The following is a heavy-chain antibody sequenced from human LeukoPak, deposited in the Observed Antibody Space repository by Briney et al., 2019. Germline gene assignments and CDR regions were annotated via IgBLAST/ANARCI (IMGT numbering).Heavy chain of an antibody. V-gene: IGHV3-23*01. CDR1: GFTFSSYA. J-gene: IGHJ4*02. CDR2: ISGSGGST. D-gene: IGHD3-9*01. CDR3: AKVSTGGTYYFDY. Sequence: GALRLSCAASGFTFSSYAMSWVRQAPGKGLEWVSAISGSGGSTYYADSVKGRFTISRDNSKNTLYLQMNSLRAEDTAVYYCAKVSTGGTYYFDYWGQETLVTVSS.